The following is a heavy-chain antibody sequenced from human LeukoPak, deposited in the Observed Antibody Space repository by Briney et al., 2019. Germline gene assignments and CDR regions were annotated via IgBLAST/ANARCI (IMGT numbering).Heavy chain of an antibody. V-gene: IGHV3-21*01. Sequence: GGSLRLSCAASGFTFSSYAMNWVRQAPGKGLEWVSSISRDSNYIYYADSVKGRFTISRDNAKNSLYLQMNSLRAEDTAVYYCARELTYSDYWGQGTLVTASS. CDR3: ARELTYSDY. J-gene: IGHJ4*02. CDR2: ISRDSNYI. D-gene: IGHD4-11*01. CDR1: GFTFSSYA.